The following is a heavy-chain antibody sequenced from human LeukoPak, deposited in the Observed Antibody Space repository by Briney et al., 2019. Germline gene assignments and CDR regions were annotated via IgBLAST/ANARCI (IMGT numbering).Heavy chain of an antibody. J-gene: IGHJ6*03. CDR1: GGSISSSSYY. D-gene: IGHD3-10*01. CDR3: ARPPVRWGMDV. Sequence: SETLSLTCTVSGGSISSSSYYWGWIRQPPGKGLEWIGSIYYSGSTYYNPSLKSRVTISVDTSKNQFSLKLSSVTAADTAVYYCARPPVRWGMDVWGKGTTVTVSS. CDR2: IYYSGST. V-gene: IGHV4-39*07.